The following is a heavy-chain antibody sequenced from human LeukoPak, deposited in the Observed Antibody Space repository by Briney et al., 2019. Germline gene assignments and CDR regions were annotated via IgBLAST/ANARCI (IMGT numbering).Heavy chain of an antibody. CDR1: GGSISSSSYY. J-gene: IGHJ5*02. CDR2: IYYSGST. D-gene: IGHD3-3*01. Sequence: NPSETLSLTCTVSGGSISSSSYYWGWIRQPPGKGLEWIGYIYYSGSTNYNPSLKSRVTISVDTSKNQFSLKLSSVTAADTAVYYCARETTYYDFWSGSGFDPWGQGTLVTVSS. CDR3: ARETTYYDFWSGSGFDP. V-gene: IGHV4-61*01.